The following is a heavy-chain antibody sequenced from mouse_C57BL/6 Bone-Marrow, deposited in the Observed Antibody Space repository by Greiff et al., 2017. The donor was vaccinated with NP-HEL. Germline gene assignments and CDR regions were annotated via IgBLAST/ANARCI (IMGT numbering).Heavy chain of an antibody. CDR2: FHPYNDDT. J-gene: IGHJ4*01. Sequence: VQLKESGAELVKPGASVKMSCKASGYTFTTYPIEWMKQSHGKCLAWIGNFHPYNDDTKYNEKFKGKATLTVEKSSSTVYLDLSRLTSDDSAVYYCARRSNFDYAMDYWGQGTSVTVSS. V-gene: IGHV1-47*01. CDR1: GYTFTTYP. D-gene: IGHD1-1*01. CDR3: ARRSNFDYAMDY.